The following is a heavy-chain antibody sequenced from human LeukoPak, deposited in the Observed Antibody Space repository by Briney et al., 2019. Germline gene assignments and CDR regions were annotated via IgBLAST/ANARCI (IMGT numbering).Heavy chain of an antibody. V-gene: IGHV3-48*04. CDR1: GFSFSTYS. CDR2: ISSSSSAI. Sequence: GESLTLSCAASGFSFSTYSMNWVRQSPGQGLEWVSYISSSSSAIYFADSVKGRFTISRDNAKNSLYLQMNSLRVEDTAVYYCARGRDLFDSWGQGTLVTVSS. J-gene: IGHJ4*02. CDR3: ARGRDLFDS.